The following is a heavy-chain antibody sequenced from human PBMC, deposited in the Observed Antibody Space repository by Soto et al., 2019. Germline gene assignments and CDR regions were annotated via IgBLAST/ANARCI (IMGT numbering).Heavy chain of an antibody. CDR3: ARRERAAGTDWWFDP. D-gene: IGHD6-13*01. Sequence: RLWSAAAGVNGIGVYVLLVSKKQGKGLEWVSVIYTGGSTYYADSVKGRFTFSRDNSKNTLYLQMNSLRAEDTAVYYCARRERAAGTDWWFDPWGQGTLVTVSS. V-gene: IGHV3-53*01. CDR1: GVNGIGVY. CDR2: IYTGGST. J-gene: IGHJ5*02.